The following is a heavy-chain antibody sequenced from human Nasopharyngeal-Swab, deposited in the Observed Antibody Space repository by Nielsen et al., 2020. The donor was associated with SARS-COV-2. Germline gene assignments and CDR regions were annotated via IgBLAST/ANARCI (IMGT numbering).Heavy chain of an antibody. CDR2: INSRGGGT. J-gene: IGHJ5*02. V-gene: IGHV1-2*06. D-gene: IGHD3-3*01. CDR1: GYTFTGYY. Sequence: ASVTVSCKVSGYTFTGYYIHWVRQAPGQGLEWMGRINSRGGGTYYTQKFQGRVTMTRDTSISTAYIQPSGLRSDDPALYFCATTNYDDNDASWGQGTLVTVSS. CDR3: ATTNYDDNDAS.